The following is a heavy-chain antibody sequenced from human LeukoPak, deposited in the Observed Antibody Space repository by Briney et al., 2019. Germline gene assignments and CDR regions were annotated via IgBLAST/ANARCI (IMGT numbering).Heavy chain of an antibody. J-gene: IGHJ4*02. CDR3: ARGHNIVATKPYFDY. CDR1: GFTFSDYY. CDR2: ISSSSSYT. Sequence: PGGSLRLSCAASGFTFSDYYMSWIRQAPGKGLEWVSYISSSSSYTNYADSVKGRFTISRDNAKNSLYLQMNSLRAEDTAVYYCARGHNIVATKPYFDYWGQGTLVTVSS. D-gene: IGHD5-12*01. V-gene: IGHV3-11*05.